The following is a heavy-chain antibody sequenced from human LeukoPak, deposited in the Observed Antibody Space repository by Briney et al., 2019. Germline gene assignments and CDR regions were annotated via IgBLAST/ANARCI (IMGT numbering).Heavy chain of an antibody. V-gene: IGHV4-59*01. CDR2: IYYSGST. J-gene: IGHJ5*02. CDR1: GGSISSYY. Sequence: SETLSLTCTVSGGSISSYYWSWIRQPPGKGLEWIGYIYYSGSTNYNPSLKSRVTISVDTSKNQFSLKLSSVTAADTAVYYCARAPYYYGSGSGSFDPWGQGTLVTVSS. D-gene: IGHD3-10*01. CDR3: ARAPYYYGSGSGSFDP.